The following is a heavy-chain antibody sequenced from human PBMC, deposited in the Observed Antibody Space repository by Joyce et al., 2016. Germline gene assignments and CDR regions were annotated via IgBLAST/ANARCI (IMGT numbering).Heavy chain of an antibody. CDR1: GYTFTGYF. CDR3: ARVPTRRANYFDD. J-gene: IGHJ4*02. D-gene: IGHD2-8*01. V-gene: IGHV1-2*02. CDR2: INPNSGGT. Sequence: QVQLVQSGAAVKKPGASATVSCKACGYTFTGYFLPWVRQAPGQGLEWMGWINPNSGGTIYAPKFQARVTMTRGTSISTAYMELGRLASDDTAVYYCARVPTRRANYFDDWGQGTLVTVSS.